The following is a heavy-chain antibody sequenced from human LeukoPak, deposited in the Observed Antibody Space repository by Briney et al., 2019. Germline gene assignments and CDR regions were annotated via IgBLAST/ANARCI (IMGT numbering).Heavy chain of an antibody. Sequence: GGSLRLSCAASGFTFSTYNMNWVRQAPGKGLEWVSSITRSSTYIYYADSVKGRFTISRDNAKNSLYLQMNSLRDEDTAVYYCARDPYSGSYGGYYYYYMDVWGKGTTVTISS. J-gene: IGHJ6*03. D-gene: IGHD1-26*01. V-gene: IGHV3-21*01. CDR1: GFTFSTYN. CDR3: ARDPYSGSYGGYYYYYMDV. CDR2: ITRSSTYI.